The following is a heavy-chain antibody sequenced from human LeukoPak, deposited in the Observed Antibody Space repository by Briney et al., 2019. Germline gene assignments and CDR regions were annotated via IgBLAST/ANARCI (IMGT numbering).Heavy chain of an antibody. D-gene: IGHD2-2*01. J-gene: IGHJ4*02. CDR1: GFTFGTHT. CDR3: AKYCPTTTCYERKFDF. Sequence: QAAGSLRLSCAASGFTFGTHTMTWVRQSPGKVLEWVSAISASGDKTHYADSVKGRFAIYRDNYKNTVILQMTNLTVEDTAVYYCAKYCPTTTCYERKFDFWGQGTLGSVSS. V-gene: IGHV3-23*01. CDR2: ISASGDKT.